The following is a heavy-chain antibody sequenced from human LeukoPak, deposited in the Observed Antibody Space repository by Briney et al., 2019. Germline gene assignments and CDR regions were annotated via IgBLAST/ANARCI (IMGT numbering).Heavy chain of an antibody. Sequence: GASVKVSCKASGGTFSSYTISWVRQAPGQGLEWMGRIITILGIANYAQKFQGRVTITADKSTSTAYMELSSLRSEDTAVYYCAGVVPAAMWNDYWGQGTLVTVSS. CDR2: IITILGIA. D-gene: IGHD2-2*01. CDR3: AGVVPAAMWNDY. J-gene: IGHJ4*02. CDR1: GGTFSSYT. V-gene: IGHV1-69*02.